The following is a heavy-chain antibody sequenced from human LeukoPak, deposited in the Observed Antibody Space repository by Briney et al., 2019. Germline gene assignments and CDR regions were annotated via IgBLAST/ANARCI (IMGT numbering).Heavy chain of an antibody. Sequence: ASVKVSCKASGYRITGHYMHWVRQAPGQGLEWMGWINPNSGGTNYAQKFQGRVTMTRDTSISTAYMELSRLTSDDTAVYYCARGVGATTPYFDYWGQGTLVTVSS. CDR1: GYRITGHY. J-gene: IGHJ4*02. CDR2: INPNSGGT. D-gene: IGHD1-26*01. V-gene: IGHV1-2*02. CDR3: ARGVGATTPYFDY.